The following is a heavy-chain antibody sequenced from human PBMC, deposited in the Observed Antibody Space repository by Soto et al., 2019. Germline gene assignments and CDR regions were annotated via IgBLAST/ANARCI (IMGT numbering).Heavy chain of an antibody. V-gene: IGHV3-74*01. CDR3: TRGPRPISTGTGAY. J-gene: IGHJ4*02. Sequence: GGSLRLSCAASGFIFKMYWMHWVRQSPGKGLVWISRIYNDGSYTDCADSVKGRFTISRDNVNDTLYLQMNNLRAEDSGLYYCTRGPRPISTGTGAYWGQGTQVTVSS. D-gene: IGHD3-10*01. CDR1: GFIFKMYW. CDR2: IYNDGSYT.